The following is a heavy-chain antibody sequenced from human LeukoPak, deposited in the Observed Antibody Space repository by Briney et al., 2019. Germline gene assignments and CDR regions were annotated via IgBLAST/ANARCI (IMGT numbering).Heavy chain of an antibody. D-gene: IGHD6-13*01. J-gene: IGHJ4*02. CDR3: AGGHSSSLVFDY. Sequence: GGSLRLSCAASGFSFSSYAMHWVRHAPGKGLEWVAVISYDGSNKYYADSVKGRFTISRDNSKNTLYLQMNSLRAEDTAVYYCAGGHSSSLVFDYWGQGTLVTVSS. V-gene: IGHV3-30*04. CDR2: ISYDGSNK. CDR1: GFSFSSYA.